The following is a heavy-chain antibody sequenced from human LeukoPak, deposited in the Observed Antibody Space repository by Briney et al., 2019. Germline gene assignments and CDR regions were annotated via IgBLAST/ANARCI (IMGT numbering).Heavy chain of an antibody. CDR1: GFTFSDYD. CDR2: IGTAGDT. J-gene: IGHJ4*02. D-gene: IGHD1-1*01. CDR3: ARVAKERVGGVYYFDY. Sequence: PGGSLRLSCAASGFTFSDYDMHWVRHATGKGLEWVSDIGTAGDTYYPGSVKARFTISIENAKNSLYLQMNSLRAGDTAVYYCARVAKERVGGVYYFDYWGQGTLVTVSS. V-gene: IGHV3-13*01.